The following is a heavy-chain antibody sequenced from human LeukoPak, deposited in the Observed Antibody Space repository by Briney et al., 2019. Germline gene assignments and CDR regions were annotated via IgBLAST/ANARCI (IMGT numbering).Heavy chain of an antibody. CDR1: GYTFASYG. Sequence: ASVKVSCKASGYTFASYGVSWVRQAPGQGLEWMAWISPYNVNTNYAQKFQGRVTMTTDTSTSTAYMELRSMRADDTAVYYCARDSASVWPGSSGWSNWFDPWGQGTLVTVSS. CDR2: ISPYNVNT. V-gene: IGHV1-18*01. J-gene: IGHJ5*02. D-gene: IGHD6-19*01. CDR3: ARDSASVWPGSSGWSNWFDP.